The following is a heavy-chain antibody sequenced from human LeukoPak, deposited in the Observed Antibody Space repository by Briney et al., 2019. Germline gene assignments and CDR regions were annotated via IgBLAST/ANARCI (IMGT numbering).Heavy chain of an antibody. Sequence: GESLRLSCAASGFTLSTYLMSWVRQAPGKGLEGVANIRQDGSEKYYVDSVKGRFTISRDNAKNSLYLQMNSLRANDTAVYYSARESDYYYFDYWGQGTLVTVSS. CDR2: IRQDGSEK. D-gene: IGHD5-12*01. CDR1: GFTLSTYL. CDR3: ARESDYYYFDY. J-gene: IGHJ4*02. V-gene: IGHV3-7*05.